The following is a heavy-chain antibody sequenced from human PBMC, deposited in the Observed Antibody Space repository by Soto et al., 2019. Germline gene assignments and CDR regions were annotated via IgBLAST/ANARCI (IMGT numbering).Heavy chain of an antibody. J-gene: IGHJ3*02. V-gene: IGHV4-30-2*01. CDR3: ARAVPHALRGAAFDI. Sequence: QLQLQESGSGLVKPSQTLSXTCAXXXXXXXXXXXXXXXXXXXXXXXXXWIGYIYHSGSTYYNPSLKSRVTIXXDRSKNXXXXKLSSXXXXXXXXXXXARAVPHALRGAAFDIWGQGTMVTVSS. CDR1: XXXXXXXXXX. CDR2: IYHSGST. D-gene: IGHD4-17*01.